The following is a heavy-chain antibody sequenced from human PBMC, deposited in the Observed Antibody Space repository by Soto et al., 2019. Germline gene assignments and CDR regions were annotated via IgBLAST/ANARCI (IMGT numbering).Heavy chain of an antibody. CDR2: IIPFLGTT. CDR1: GGTFSSYA. D-gene: IGHD6-6*01. V-gene: IGHV1-69*06. Sequence: VQLVQSGAEVKKSGSSVNVSCKASGGTFSSYAVSWVRQAPGQGLEWMGRIIPFLGTTNYAQKIQGRVTMTADRSTNTAYMELTSLTSEDTAVYYCAREGYSTSSIHSFLASWGQGTQVAVSS. J-gene: IGHJ5*01. CDR3: AREGYSTSSIHSFLAS.